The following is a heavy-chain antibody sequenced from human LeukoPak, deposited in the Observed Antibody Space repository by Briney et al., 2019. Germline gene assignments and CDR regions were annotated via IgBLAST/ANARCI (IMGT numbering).Heavy chain of an antibody. CDR1: GYTFTSYA. CDR2: INAGNGNT. CDR3: ARVYGSGSYDYYYGMDV. Sequence: GASVKVSCKASGYTFTSYAMHWVRQAPGQRLEWMGWINAGNGNTKYSQKFQGRVTITRDTSASTAYMELSSLRSEDTAVHYCARVYGSGSYDYYYGMDVWGKGTTVTVSS. D-gene: IGHD3-10*01. V-gene: IGHV1-3*01. J-gene: IGHJ6*04.